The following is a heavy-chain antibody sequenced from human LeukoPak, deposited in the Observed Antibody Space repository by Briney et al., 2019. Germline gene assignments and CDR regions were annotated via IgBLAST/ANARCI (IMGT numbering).Heavy chain of an antibody. J-gene: IGHJ3*02. CDR2: ISAYNGNT. D-gene: IGHD6-19*01. CDR3: ARATAVAGYDAFDI. V-gene: IGHV1-18*01. CDR1: GYTFTSYG. Sequence: ASVKVSCKASGYTFTSYGISWVRQAPGQGLEWMGWISAYNGNTNYAQKLQGRVTMTTDTSTSTAYMELRSLRSDDTAVYYCARATAVAGYDAFDIWGQGTMVTVSS.